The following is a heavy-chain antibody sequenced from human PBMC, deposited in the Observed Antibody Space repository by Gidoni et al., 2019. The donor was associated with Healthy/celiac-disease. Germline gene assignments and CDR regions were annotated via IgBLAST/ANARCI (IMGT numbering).Heavy chain of an antibody. D-gene: IGHD3-22*01. CDR1: GFTFGDYA. CDR3: TRDTAAYYDSSGYPY. J-gene: IGHJ4*02. CDR2: IRSKAYGGTT. V-gene: IGHV3-49*04. Sequence: EVQLVESGGGLVQPGRSRRLSCTASGFTFGDYAMSWVRQAPGKGLEWVGFIRSKAYGGTTEYAASVKGRSTISRDDSKSIAYLQMNSLKTEDTAVYYCTRDTAAYYDSSGYPYWGQGTLVTVSS.